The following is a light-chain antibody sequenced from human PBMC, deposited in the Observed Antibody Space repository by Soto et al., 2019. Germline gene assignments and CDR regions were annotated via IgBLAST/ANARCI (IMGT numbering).Light chain of an antibody. Sequence: DIQMTQSPSTVSASIGDRVTITCRASQSISSWLAWYQQKPGKAPNLLIYKASSLESGVPSRFSGSRSGTEFTLTISSLQPDDFATYHCQQYESYPLTCGGGTKVEIK. CDR3: QQYESYPLT. CDR2: KAS. CDR1: QSISSW. J-gene: IGKJ4*01. V-gene: IGKV1-5*03.